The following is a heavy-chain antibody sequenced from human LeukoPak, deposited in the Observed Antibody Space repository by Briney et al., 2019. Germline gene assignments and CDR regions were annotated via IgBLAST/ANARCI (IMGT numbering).Heavy chain of an antibody. CDR1: GVSISGSY. V-gene: IGHV4-59*01. J-gene: IGHJ4*02. CDR3: ARKTEGTYYFGY. CDR2: IYYSGST. D-gene: IGHD1-1*01. Sequence: PSETLSLTCTVSGVSISGSYWSWIRQLPGKGLEWIGYIYYSGSTNYNPSLKSRVTISVDTSRNQFSLKLSSVTAADTAVYYCARKTEGTYYFGYCGQGTLVTVSS.